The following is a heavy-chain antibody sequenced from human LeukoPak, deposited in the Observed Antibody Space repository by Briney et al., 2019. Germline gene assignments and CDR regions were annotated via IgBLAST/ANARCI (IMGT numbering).Heavy chain of an antibody. CDR1: GFTFNSYA. CDR2: FSGSGEST. D-gene: IGHD2-2*01. V-gene: IGHV3-23*01. J-gene: IGHJ4*02. CDR3: ARDRRVGCSFTTCYLFDY. Sequence: GGSLRLSCAASGFTFNSYAMSWVRQAPGKGLEWVALFSGSGESTYYRDSVKGRFTISRDNSKNTLYLQINSLRAEDTAVYYCARDRRVGCSFTTCYLFDYWGQGTLVTVSS.